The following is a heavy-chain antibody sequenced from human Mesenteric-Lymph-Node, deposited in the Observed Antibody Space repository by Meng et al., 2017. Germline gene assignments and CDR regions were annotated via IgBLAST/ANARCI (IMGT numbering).Heavy chain of an antibody. CDR2: IYPGNSDT. CDR1: GYRFTNYW. V-gene: IGHV5-51*01. J-gene: IGHJ3*02. CDR3: ATHYGTNGYNAFDI. Sequence: GESLKISCKGSGYRFTNYWIAWVRQMPGKGLEWMGVIYPGNSDTIYSLSVRGQITISVDKSISTAFLQWSSLKASDTAMYYCATHYGTNGYNAFDIWGQGTVVTVSS. D-gene: IGHD2-8*01.